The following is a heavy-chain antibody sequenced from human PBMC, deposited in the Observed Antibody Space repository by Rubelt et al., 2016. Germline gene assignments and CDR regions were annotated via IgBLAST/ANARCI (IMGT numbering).Heavy chain of an antibody. J-gene: IGHJ6*02. CDR3: ARGVAARRSSHYYYGMDV. CDR2: IIPIFGTA. V-gene: IGHV1-69*13. D-gene: IGHD6-6*01. Sequence: QVQLVQSGAEVKKPGASVKVSCKASGYTFTSYGISWVRQAPGQGLEWMGGIIPIFGTANYAQKFQGRVTITADESTCTAYMELSSLRSEDTAVYYCARGVAARRSSHYYYGMDVWGQGTTVTVSS. CDR1: GYTFTSYG.